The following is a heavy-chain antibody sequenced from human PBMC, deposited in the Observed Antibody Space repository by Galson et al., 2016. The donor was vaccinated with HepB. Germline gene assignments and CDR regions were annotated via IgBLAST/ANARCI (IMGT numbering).Heavy chain of an antibody. J-gene: IGHJ4*02. V-gene: IGHV5-10-1*01. Sequence: QSGAEVKKAEESLRISCKGSGYTFSNYWISWLRQMPGKGLECMGRIDPSDSHTDYSPSFQGHISISVDKSSSTAFMQWSSLKASDTAMYYCARHGVGDYYEILSYWGRGTLVTVSS. CDR2: IDPSDSHT. CDR1: GYTFSNYW. CDR3: ARHGVGDYYEILSY. D-gene: IGHD3-9*01.